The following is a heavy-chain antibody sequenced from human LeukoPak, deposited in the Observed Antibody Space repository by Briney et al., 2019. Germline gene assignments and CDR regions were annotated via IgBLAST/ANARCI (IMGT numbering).Heavy chain of an antibody. V-gene: IGHV3-30*02. D-gene: IGHD1-1*01. J-gene: IGHJ3*02. CDR1: GFTFSSYG. CDR2: IRYDGSNK. CDR3: AKDEGWNPGSDALDI. Sequence: GGSLRLSCAASGFTFSSYGMHWVRQAPGKGLEWVAFIRYDGSNKYYADSVKGRFTISRDNSKNTLYLQMNSLRAEDTAVYYCAKDEGWNPGSDALDIWGQGTMVTVSS.